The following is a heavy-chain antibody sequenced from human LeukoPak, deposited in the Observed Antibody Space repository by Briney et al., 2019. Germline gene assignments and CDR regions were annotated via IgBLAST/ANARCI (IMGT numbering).Heavy chain of an antibody. CDR1: GFTFSSYS. V-gene: IGHV3-23*01. J-gene: IGHJ4*02. CDR3: VKNGATVPLYYFDY. Sequence: GGSLRLSCAASGFTFSSYSLNWVRQAPGKGLEWVSSISGSGTITFYADSVKGRFTISRDNFRNTLYLQLNSLRAEDTAVYYCVKNGATVPLYYFDYWGLGTLVIVSS. D-gene: IGHD4-11*01. CDR2: ISGSGTIT.